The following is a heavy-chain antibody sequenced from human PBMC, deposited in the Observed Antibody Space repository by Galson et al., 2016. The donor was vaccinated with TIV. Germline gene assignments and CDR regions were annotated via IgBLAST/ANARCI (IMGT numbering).Heavy chain of an antibody. CDR3: ARMLFDIVQAPAATPTGYFDP. J-gene: IGHJ5*02. D-gene: IGHD2-2*01. V-gene: IGHV3-7*01. CDR1: RFSFHIYW. Sequence: SLRLSCAASRFSFHIYWMSWLRQAPGKGLEWVASINDGGSEKDYVDSVKGRFTISRDNAQTSLYLQMDSLRAEDTAVYYCARMLFDIVQAPAATPTGYFDPWGQGTLVTVSS. CDR2: INDGGSEK.